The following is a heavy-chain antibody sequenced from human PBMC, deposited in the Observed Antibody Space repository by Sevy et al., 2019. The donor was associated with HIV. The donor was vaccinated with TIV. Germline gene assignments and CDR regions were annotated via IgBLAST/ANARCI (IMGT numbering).Heavy chain of an antibody. CDR3: ARDRGRGEVALDL. D-gene: IGHD3-10*01. V-gene: IGHV3-48*02. CDR1: GFRFRDYR. J-gene: IGHJ5*02. Sequence: GGSLRLSCAASGFRFRDYRMNWVRQAPGKGLEWVSYITSSSNTINYADSVKGRFTISRDNGRNSLYLQTNSLRNEDTAVYYCARDRGRGEVALDLWGQGTLVTVSS. CDR2: ITSSSNTI.